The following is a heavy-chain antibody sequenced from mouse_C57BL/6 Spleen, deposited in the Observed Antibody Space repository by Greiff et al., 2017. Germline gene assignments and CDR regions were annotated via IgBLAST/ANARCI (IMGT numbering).Heavy chain of an antibody. CDR1: GFTFSSYG. Sequence: EVQLMESGRDLVKPGGSLKLSCAASGFTFSSYGMSWVRQTPDKRLEWVATISSGGSYTYYPDSVKGRFTISRDNSTNTLYLQMSSLKSEDTAMYYCARHGATVVPHFDYWGQGTTLTVSS. D-gene: IGHD1-1*01. CDR3: ARHGATVVPHFDY. V-gene: IGHV5-6*01. J-gene: IGHJ2*01. CDR2: ISSGGSYT.